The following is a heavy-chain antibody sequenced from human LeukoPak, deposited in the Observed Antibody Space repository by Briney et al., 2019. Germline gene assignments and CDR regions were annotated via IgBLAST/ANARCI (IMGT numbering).Heavy chain of an antibody. J-gene: IGHJ5*02. V-gene: IGHV3-21*01. Sequence: PGGSLGLSCAASGYTFSSYSMNWVRQAPGKGLEWVSSISSSSSYIYYADSVKGRFTISRDNAKNSLYLQMNSLRAEDTAVYYCARRGDTNWFDPWGQGTLVTVSS. D-gene: IGHD3-16*01. CDR2: ISSSSSYI. CDR1: GYTFSSYS. CDR3: ARRGDTNWFDP.